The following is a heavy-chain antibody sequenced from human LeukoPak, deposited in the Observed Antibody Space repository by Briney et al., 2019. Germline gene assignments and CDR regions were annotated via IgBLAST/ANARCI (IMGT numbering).Heavy chain of an antibody. CDR1: GFSFNSDW. J-gene: IGHJ4*02. V-gene: IGHV3-53*01. D-gene: IGHD2-21*02. CDR2: IYSGGST. CDR3: ARGDGYPAEFDY. Sequence: GGSLRLSCAASGFSFNSDWMDWVRQAPGKGLEWVSVIYSGGSTYYADSVKGRFTISRDNSKNTLYLQMNSLRAEDTAVYHCARGDGYPAEFDYWGQGTLVTVSS.